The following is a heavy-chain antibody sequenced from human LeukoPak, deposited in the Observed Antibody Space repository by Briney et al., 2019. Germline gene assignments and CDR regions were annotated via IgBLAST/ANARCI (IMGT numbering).Heavy chain of an antibody. V-gene: IGHV1-2*02. Sequence: GDSVKVSCKASGYTFTGYYMHWVRQAPGQGLEWMGWINPKSGGTSYAKNFQGRVTMTSDTSINTAYMELSRLRSDDTAVYYGASPFDFNVWGQGTMVTVSS. CDR2: INPKSGGT. CDR3: ASPFDFNV. CDR1: GYTFTGYY. D-gene: IGHD3-9*01. J-gene: IGHJ3*01.